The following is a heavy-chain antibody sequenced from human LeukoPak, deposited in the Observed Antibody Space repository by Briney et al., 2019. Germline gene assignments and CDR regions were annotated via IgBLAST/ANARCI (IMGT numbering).Heavy chain of an antibody. CDR1: GFTFSSYN. CDR2: ITSSSTYI. CDR3: ARHLIHTSSWYDYFDS. J-gene: IGHJ4*02. Sequence: GGSLRLSCAASGFTFSSYNMNWVRQAPGKGLEWVSSITSSSTYIYYADSVKGRFTISRDNARNSLYLQMNSLRAEDTAVYYCARHLIHTSSWYDYFDSWGQGTLVTVSS. V-gene: IGHV3-21*01. D-gene: IGHD6-13*01.